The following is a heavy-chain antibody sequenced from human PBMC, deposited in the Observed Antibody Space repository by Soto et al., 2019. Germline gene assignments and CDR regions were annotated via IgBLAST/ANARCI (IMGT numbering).Heavy chain of an antibody. Sequence: SETLSLICTVSGGSISSGDYYWSWIRQTPGKGLEWIGYIYYSGSTYYNPSLKGRVTISVDTSKNQFSLKLSSVTAADTAVYYCARGGFYYYDSSGYFGYWGQGTLVTVSS. CDR1: GGSISSGDYY. V-gene: IGHV4-30-4*01. J-gene: IGHJ4*02. CDR2: IYYSGST. CDR3: ARGGFYYYDSSGYFGY. D-gene: IGHD3-22*01.